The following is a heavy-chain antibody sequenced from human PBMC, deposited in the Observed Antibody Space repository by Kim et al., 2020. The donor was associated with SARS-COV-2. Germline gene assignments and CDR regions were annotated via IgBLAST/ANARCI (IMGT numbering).Heavy chain of an antibody. CDR3: AKDIGFGEFIFDY. D-gene: IGHD3-10*01. CDR1: GFTFSSYG. V-gene: IGHV3-30*18. CDR2: ISYDGSNK. Sequence: GGSLRLSCAASGFTFSSYGMHWVRQAPGKGLEWVAVISYDGSNKYYADSVKGRFTISRDNSKNTLYLQMNSLRAEDTAVYYCAKDIGFGEFIFDYWGQGTLVTVSS. J-gene: IGHJ4*02.